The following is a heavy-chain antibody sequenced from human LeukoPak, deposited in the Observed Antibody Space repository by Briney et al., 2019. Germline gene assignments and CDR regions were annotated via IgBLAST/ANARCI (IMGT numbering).Heavy chain of an antibody. V-gene: IGHV3-30*18. CDR2: ISYDGSNK. D-gene: IGHD2-21*02. J-gene: IGHJ5*02. Sequence: PGRSLRLSCAASGFTFSSYGMHWVRQAPGKGLEWVAVISYDGSNKYYADSVKGRFTISRDNSKNTLYLQMNSLRAEDTAVYYCAKDQVAYCGGDCLSGFYPWGQGTLVTVSS. CDR1: GFTFSSYG. CDR3: AKDQVAYCGGDCLSGFYP.